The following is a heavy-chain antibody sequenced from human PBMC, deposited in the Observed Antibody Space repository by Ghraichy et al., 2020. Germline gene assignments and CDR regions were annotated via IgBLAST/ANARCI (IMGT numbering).Heavy chain of an antibody. CDR2: IYYSGST. J-gene: IGHJ4*02. CDR1: GGSISSYY. V-gene: IGHV4-59*01. D-gene: IGHD3-16*01. CDR3: VGGGPQNLPPDDY. Sequence: SETLSLTCTVSGGSISSYYWSWIRQPPGKGLEWIGYIYYSGSTNYNPSLKTRVTISVDTSKNQFSLKLSSVTAADTAVYYCVGGGPQNLPPDDYWGQGTLVTVSS.